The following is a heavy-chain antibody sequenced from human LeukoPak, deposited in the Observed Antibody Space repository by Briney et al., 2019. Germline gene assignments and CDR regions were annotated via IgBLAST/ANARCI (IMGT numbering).Heavy chain of an antibody. CDR1: GFTFSSYS. J-gene: IGHJ4*02. CDR3: ALITMVRGVNFDY. V-gene: IGHV3-21*01. CDR2: ISSSSSYI. D-gene: IGHD3-10*01. Sequence: GGSLRLSCAASGFTFSSYSMNWVRQAPGKGPEWVSSISSSSSYIYYADSVKGRFTISRDNAKNSLYLQMNSLRAEDTAVYYCALITMVRGVNFDYWGQGTLVTVSS.